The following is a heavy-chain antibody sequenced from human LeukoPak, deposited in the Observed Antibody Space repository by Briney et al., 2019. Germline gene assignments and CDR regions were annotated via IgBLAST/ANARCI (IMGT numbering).Heavy chain of an antibody. J-gene: IGHJ4*02. CDR1: GFTFSNYG. CDR2: IWYDGRTK. CDR3: AREWGRIAVAGGPGY. D-gene: IGHD6-19*01. V-gene: IGHV3-33*01. Sequence: GGSLRLSCEVSGFTFSNYGMHWVRQAPGKGLEWLALIWYDGRTKFHADSVKGRFSISRDNSANTLYLQMSSLRVEDTAVYYCAREWGRIAVAGGPGYWGQGARVTVPS.